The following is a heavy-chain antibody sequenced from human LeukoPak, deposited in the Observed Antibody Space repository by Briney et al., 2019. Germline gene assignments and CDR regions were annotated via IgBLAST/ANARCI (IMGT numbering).Heavy chain of an antibody. Sequence: GASVKVSRKASGYTFTGYYMHWVRQAPGQGLEWMGWINPNSGGTNYAQKFQGRVTMTRDTSISTAYMELSRLRSDDTAVYYCARASGYSYGYAYYYYYYYMDVWGKGTTVTVSS. D-gene: IGHD5-18*01. J-gene: IGHJ6*03. CDR3: ARASGYSYGYAYYYYYYYMDV. CDR1: GYTFTGYY. CDR2: INPNSGGT. V-gene: IGHV1-2*02.